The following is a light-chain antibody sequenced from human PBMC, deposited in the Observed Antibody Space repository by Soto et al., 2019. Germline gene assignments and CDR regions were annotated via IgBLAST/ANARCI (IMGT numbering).Light chain of an antibody. CDR2: GAS. CDR3: QQYNNWPLLWP. V-gene: IGKV3-15*01. CDR1: QSVSSN. Sequence: EIVMTQSPATLSVSPGERATLSCRASQSVSSNLAWYQQKPGQAPRLLIYGASTRATGIPARFSGSGSGTEFTVTISSLQSEDFAVYYCQQYNNWPLLWPLGPVTKVDIK. J-gene: IGKJ1*01.